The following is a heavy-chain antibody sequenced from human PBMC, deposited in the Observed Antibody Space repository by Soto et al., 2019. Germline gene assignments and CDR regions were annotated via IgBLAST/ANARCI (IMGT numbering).Heavy chain of an antibody. V-gene: IGHV5-51*01. Sequence: PGESLQISCKASGYSFTSYWIVSLRQMPGKGLEWMGIIYPSDSDTRYSPSFQGQVTISADKSMTTAFLQWSNLKASDTAMYYFSRLVGGGFATDYWGQGTQVTVSS. D-gene: IGHD3-16*01. J-gene: IGHJ4*02. CDR1: GYSFTSYW. CDR3: SRLVGGGFATDY. CDR2: IYPSDSDT.